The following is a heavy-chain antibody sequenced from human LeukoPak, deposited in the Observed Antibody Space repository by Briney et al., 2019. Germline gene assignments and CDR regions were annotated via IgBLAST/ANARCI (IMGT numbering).Heavy chain of an antibody. Sequence: GASVKVSCKASGYTFTSYGISWVRQAPGQGLEWLGWVTPYSFNTNSAQKFQGRVTMTRDTSISAAYMELSRLGSDDTAVYYCARDAGGDRYYFDFWGQGTLVTVSS. V-gene: IGHV1-18*01. D-gene: IGHD2-21*02. CDR1: GYTFTSYG. CDR2: VTPYSFNT. CDR3: ARDAGGDRYYFDF. J-gene: IGHJ4*02.